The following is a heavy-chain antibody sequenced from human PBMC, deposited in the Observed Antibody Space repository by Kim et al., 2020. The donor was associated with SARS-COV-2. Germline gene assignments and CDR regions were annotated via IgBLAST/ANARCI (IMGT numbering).Heavy chain of an antibody. CDR2: INAGSVNT. CDR1: GYTFTSYA. J-gene: IGHJ4*02. Sequence: ASVKVSCKASGYTFTSYAMHWVRQAPGQRLEWMGWINAGSVNTKYSQKFQGRVTITRDTSASTAYMELSSLRFEDTAVYYCARGEGAAAYFDYWGQGTLV. D-gene: IGHD2-2*01. CDR3: ARGEGAAAYFDY. V-gene: IGHV1-3*01.